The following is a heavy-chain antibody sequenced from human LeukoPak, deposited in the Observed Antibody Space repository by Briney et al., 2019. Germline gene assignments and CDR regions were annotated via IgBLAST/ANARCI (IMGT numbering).Heavy chain of an antibody. Sequence: GGSLRLSCTASGFTFSTYSMNWVRQAPGKGLEWVSFISTGSLYIYYADSVKGRFTISRDNAKNSLHLQMNSLRPEDTAVYYCARDLRPYSGYDNLAFDIWGQGTMVTVSS. CDR2: ISTGSLYI. J-gene: IGHJ3*02. CDR1: GFTFSTYS. V-gene: IGHV3-21*01. CDR3: ARDLRPYSGYDNLAFDI. D-gene: IGHD5-12*01.